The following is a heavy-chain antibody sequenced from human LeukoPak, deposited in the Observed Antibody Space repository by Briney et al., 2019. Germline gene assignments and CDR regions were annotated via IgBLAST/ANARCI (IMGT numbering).Heavy chain of an antibody. CDR2: IRYDGSNK. CDR3: ASQSMVRGAIFDY. Sequence: PGGSLRLSCAASGFTFSSYGMHWVRQAPGKGLEWVAFIRYDGSNKYYADSVKGRFTISRDNSKNTLYLQMNSLRAEDTAVYYCASQSMVRGAIFDYWGQGTLVTVSS. CDR1: GFTFSSYG. D-gene: IGHD3-10*01. J-gene: IGHJ4*02. V-gene: IGHV3-30*02.